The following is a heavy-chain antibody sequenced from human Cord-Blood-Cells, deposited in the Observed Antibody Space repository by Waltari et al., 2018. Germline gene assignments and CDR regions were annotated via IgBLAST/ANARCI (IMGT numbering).Heavy chain of an antibody. J-gene: IGHJ5*02. D-gene: IGHD5-12*01. CDR1: GFTFSSYW. CDR3: ARSGYPNWFDP. CDR2: IKQDGSEK. V-gene: IGHV3-7*01. Sequence: EVQLVESGGGLVQPGGSLRLSCAASGFTFSSYWMSWVRQAPGKGLEWVANIKQDGSEKYYVDSVKGRFTISRDNAKNSLYVQMNSLRAEDTAVYYCARSGYPNWFDPWGQGTLVTVSS.